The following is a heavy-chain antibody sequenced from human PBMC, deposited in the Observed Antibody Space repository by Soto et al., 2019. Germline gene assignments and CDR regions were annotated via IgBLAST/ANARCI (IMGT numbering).Heavy chain of an antibody. CDR1: GFTFSDYA. Sequence: EAYLVESGGGLVKPGGSLRLSCTASGFTFSDYAMNWVRKAPGKGLEWVSFITARSNFIYYADAVRGRFTISRDNAKNSLFLQMNNLGGEDTAVYYCGRGAFCSGASCRAHPIDVWGQGTTVAVSS. CDR3: GRGAFCSGASCRAHPIDV. J-gene: IGHJ6*02. D-gene: IGHD2-15*01. CDR2: ITARSNFI. V-gene: IGHV3-21*01.